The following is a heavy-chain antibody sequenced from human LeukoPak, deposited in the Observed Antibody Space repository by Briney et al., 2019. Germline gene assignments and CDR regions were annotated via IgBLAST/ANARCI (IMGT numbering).Heavy chain of an antibody. J-gene: IGHJ5*02. V-gene: IGHV1-69*05. CDR2: VIPIFGTT. D-gene: IGHD2-8*01. CDR1: GGTFNNYA. CDR3: ARSYLVFNWLDP. Sequence: SVKVSCKASGGTFNNYAISWVRQAPGQGPEWMGGVIPIFGTTNSTQNFQGRLTITTDESTNTAYMELSSLTSEDTAVYYCARSYLVFNWLDPWGQGTLVTVSS.